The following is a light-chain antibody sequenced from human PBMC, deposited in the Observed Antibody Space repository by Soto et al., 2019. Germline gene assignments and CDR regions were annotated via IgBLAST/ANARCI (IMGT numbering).Light chain of an antibody. CDR3: QQRSNWPPSIT. CDR1: QSVSAN. Sequence: EIVLTQSPATLSLSPGERATLSCRASQSVSANLAWYQQKPGQAPRLLIYSASNRATGIPARFSGSGSGTDFTLTISSLEPEDFAIYYCQQRSNWPPSITCGQGTRLEIK. V-gene: IGKV3-11*01. J-gene: IGKJ5*01. CDR2: SAS.